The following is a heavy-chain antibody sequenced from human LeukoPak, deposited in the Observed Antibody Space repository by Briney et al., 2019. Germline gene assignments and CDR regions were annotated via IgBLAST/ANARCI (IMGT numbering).Heavy chain of an antibody. V-gene: IGHV3-48*04. Sequence: GGSLRLSCAASGFTFSSYWMHWVRQAPGKGLEWVSYISSSGSTIYYADSVKGRFTISRDNAKSSLYLQMNSLRAEDTAVYYCAKGYDNSGYYLSGFDYWGQGILVTVSS. D-gene: IGHD3-22*01. J-gene: IGHJ4*02. CDR1: GFTFSSYW. CDR3: AKGYDNSGYYLSGFDY. CDR2: ISSSGSTI.